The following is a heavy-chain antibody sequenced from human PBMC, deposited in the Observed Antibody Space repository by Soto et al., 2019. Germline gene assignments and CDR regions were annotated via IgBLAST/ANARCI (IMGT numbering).Heavy chain of an antibody. CDR1: RLTFSTYG. CDR2: ISSSSSTI. Sequence: GGSMRLSFAASRLTFSTYGMNWVRQAPGKGLEWVSYISSSSSTIYHADSVKGRFTISRDNAKNSLYLQMNSLRDEDTAVYYCATYYSGSGSYSLDYWGQGTLVTVSS. D-gene: IGHD3-10*01. V-gene: IGHV3-48*02. CDR3: ATYYSGSGSYSLDY. J-gene: IGHJ4*02.